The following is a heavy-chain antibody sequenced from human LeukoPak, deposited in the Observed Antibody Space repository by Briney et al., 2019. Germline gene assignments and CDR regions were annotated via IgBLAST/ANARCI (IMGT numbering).Heavy chain of an antibody. V-gene: IGHV3-7*01. CDR2: IKEDGSEE. CDR1: GFTFRTYW. CDR3: ARGKGSY. Sequence: GSLRLSCAASGFTFRTYWMSWVRQAPGKGLEWVATIKEDGSEEYYVDSVKGRFTISRVNAKNSLHLQMNSLRAEDTALYYCARGKGSYWGQGTPVIVSS. J-gene: IGHJ4*02.